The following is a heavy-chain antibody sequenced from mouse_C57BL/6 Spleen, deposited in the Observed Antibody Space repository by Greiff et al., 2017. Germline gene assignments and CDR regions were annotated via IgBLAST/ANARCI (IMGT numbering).Heavy chain of an antibody. Sequence: VHLQQPGAELVRPGSSVKLSCKASGYTFTSYWMDWVKQRPGQGLEWIGNIYPSDSETHYNQKFKAKATLTVDKSSSTAYMQLSSLTSEDSAVYYCASSLEYFDVWGTGTTVTVSS. V-gene: IGHV1-61*01. CDR1: GYTFTSYW. CDR3: ASSLEYFDV. J-gene: IGHJ1*03. CDR2: IYPSDSET.